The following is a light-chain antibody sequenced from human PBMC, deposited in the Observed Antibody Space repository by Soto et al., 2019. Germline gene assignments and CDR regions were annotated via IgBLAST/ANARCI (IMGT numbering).Light chain of an antibody. J-gene: IGKJ1*01. Sequence: QMTQAPSTLSASGGDRVTITCRASQSISTWLAWYQQKPGKAPKLLIYDASSLESGVPSRFSGSGSGTEFTLTISSLQPDDFATYYCQQYNSFITFGQGTKV. V-gene: IGKV1-5*01. CDR1: QSISTW. CDR3: QQYNSFIT. CDR2: DAS.